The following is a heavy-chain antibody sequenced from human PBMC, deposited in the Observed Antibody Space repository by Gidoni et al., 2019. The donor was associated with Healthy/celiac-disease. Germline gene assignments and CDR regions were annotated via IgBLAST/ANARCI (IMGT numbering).Heavy chain of an antibody. J-gene: IGHJ4*02. CDR2: ISAYNGNT. V-gene: IGHV1-18*01. D-gene: IGHD3-22*01. CDR1: TFTSYG. CDR3: ARGDSSGYYFDYFDY. Sequence: TFTSYGISWVRQAPGQGLEWMGWISAYNGNTNYAQKLQGRVTMTTDTSTSTAYMELRSLRSDDTAVYYCARGDSSGYYFDYFDYWGQGTLVTVSS.